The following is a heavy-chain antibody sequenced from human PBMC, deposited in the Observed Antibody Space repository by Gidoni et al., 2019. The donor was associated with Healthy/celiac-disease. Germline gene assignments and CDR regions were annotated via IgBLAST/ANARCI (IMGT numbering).Heavy chain of an antibody. CDR1: GGTFSSYA. J-gene: IGHJ6*02. CDR2: IIPIFGTA. CDR3: ARVRGYSGYDPPYYYYYGMDV. V-gene: IGHV1-69*06. D-gene: IGHD5-12*01. Sequence: QVQLVQSGAEVKKPGSSVTVSCKASGGTFSSYAISWVRQAPGQGLEWMGGIIPIFGTANYAQKFQGRVTITADKSTSTAYMELSSLRSEDTAVYYCARVRGYSGYDPPYYYYYGMDVWGQGTTVTVSS.